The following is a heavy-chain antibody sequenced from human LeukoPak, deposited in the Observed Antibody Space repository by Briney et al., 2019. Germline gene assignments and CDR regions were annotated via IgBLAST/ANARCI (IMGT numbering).Heavy chain of an antibody. D-gene: IGHD5-24*01. Sequence: ASVRVSCKASGYIFTNYYIHWVRQAPGQGLEWMGVINPTGGSTSYAQNFQDRVTMITDTSTSTVYIDLNSLRSEDTAMYFCARDASTAGYTFQFWGQGSPVIVSS. J-gene: IGHJ4*02. CDR3: ARDASTAGYTFQF. CDR2: INPTGGST. CDR1: GYIFTNYY. V-gene: IGHV1-46*01.